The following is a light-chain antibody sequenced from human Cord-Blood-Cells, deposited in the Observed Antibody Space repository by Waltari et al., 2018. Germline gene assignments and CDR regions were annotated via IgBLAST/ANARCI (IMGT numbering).Light chain of an antibody. CDR3: AAWDDSLSGPWV. Sequence: QSVLTQPPSASGTPGQRVSISFSGSSSTLGRTHVTCSPQLPRTAPKLLIYRTNQRPSGVPDRFSGSKSGTSASLAISGLRSEDEADYYCAAWDDSLSGPWVFGGGTKLTVL. V-gene: IGLV1-47*01. CDR1: SSTLGRTH. J-gene: IGLJ3*02. CDR2: RTN.